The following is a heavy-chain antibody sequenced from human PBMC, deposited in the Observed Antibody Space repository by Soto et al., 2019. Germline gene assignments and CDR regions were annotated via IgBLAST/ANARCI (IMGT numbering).Heavy chain of an antibody. J-gene: IGHJ4*02. Sequence: EVQLVESGGGLVQPGRSLRLSCAASGFTFDDYDMHWVRQAPGKGLEWVSGISWNSGSIGYADSVKGRFTISRDNAKNSLYLQMNSLRAEDTALYYCAAIAAAGPRDYWGQGTLVTVSS. V-gene: IGHV3-9*01. CDR2: ISWNSGSI. D-gene: IGHD6-13*01. CDR3: AAIAAAGPRDY. CDR1: GFTFDDYD.